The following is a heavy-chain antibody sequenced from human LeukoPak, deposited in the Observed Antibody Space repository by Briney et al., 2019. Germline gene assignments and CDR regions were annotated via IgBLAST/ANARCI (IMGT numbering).Heavy chain of an antibody. CDR2: TSVNDGA. CDR3: ARLWRDGSNWHPDDN. V-gene: IGHV4-4*07. J-gene: IGHJ4*02. CDR1: GASVNAYL. Sequence: SETLSLTCAVSGASVNAYLWSWIRQPAGQGLEWIGRTSVNDGAIYNPSLISRVTMSVDTSKNQFSLRLTSMTAADTAIYYCARLWRDGSNWHPDDNWGQGILVTVSS. D-gene: IGHD4-11*01.